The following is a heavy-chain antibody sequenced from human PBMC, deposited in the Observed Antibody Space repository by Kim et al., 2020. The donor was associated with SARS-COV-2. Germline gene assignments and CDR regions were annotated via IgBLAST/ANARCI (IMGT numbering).Heavy chain of an antibody. CDR2: IKQDGSEK. CDR1: GFTFSSYW. V-gene: IGHV3-7*01. D-gene: IGHD3-10*01. CDR3: ARIYYYGSGSYYNHYGMDV. J-gene: IGHJ6*02. Sequence: GGSLRLSCAASGFTFSSYWMAWVRQAPGKGLEWVANIKQDGSEKYYGDPVKGRFTISRDNAKNSLYLQMNSLRADDTAVYYCARIYYYGSGSYYNHYGMDVWGQGTTVTVSS.